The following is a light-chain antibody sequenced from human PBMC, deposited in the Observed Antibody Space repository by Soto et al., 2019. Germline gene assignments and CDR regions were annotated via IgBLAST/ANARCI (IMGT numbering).Light chain of an antibody. CDR2: GNS. CDR3: QSYDSSLSVV. Sequence: QPVLTQPPSVSGAPGQRVTISCTGSSSNIGAGYEVHWYQQLPGTAHKLLIYGNSNRPSGVPDRFSGSKSGTSASLAITGLHAEDEADYYCQSYDSSLSVVFGGGTKLTVL. V-gene: IGLV1-40*01. J-gene: IGLJ2*01. CDR1: SSNIGAGYE.